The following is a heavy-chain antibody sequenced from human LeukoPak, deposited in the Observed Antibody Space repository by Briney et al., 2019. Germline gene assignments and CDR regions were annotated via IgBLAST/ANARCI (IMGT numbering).Heavy chain of an antibody. Sequence: GGSLRLSCAASGFTFRSYSMNWVRQAPGKGLEWVSYISSSSSTIYYADSVKGRFTISRDNAKNSLYLQMNSLRAEDTAVYYRARDLRAGFGEPQYGAFDIWGQGTMVTVSS. J-gene: IGHJ3*02. CDR2: ISSSSSTI. D-gene: IGHD3-10*01. CDR1: GFTFRSYS. V-gene: IGHV3-48*01. CDR3: ARDLRAGFGEPQYGAFDI.